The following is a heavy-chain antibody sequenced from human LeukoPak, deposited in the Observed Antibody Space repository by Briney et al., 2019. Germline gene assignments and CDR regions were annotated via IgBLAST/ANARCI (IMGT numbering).Heavy chain of an antibody. Sequence: ASVKVSCKASVYTFTSYDINWVRQATGQGLEWMGWMNPNSGNTGYAQKFQGRVTMTRNTSISTAYMELSSLRSEDTAVYYCARVTGSSSPFDYWGQGTLVTVSS. D-gene: IGHD6-6*01. CDR3: ARVTGSSSPFDY. J-gene: IGHJ4*02. V-gene: IGHV1-8*01. CDR1: VYTFTSYD. CDR2: MNPNSGNT.